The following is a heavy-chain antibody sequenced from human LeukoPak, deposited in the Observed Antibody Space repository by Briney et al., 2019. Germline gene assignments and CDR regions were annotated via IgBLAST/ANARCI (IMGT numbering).Heavy chain of an antibody. CDR2: IKQDGSEK. D-gene: IGHD6-13*01. Sequence: PGGSLRLSCAASGFMFRTYWMSWVRQAPGQGLEWVANIKQDGSEKYFVDSVKGRFTISRDNAKNSLYLQMNSLRAEDTAVYFCARDSSSNWYLRGRFDYWGQGTLVTVSS. J-gene: IGHJ4*02. CDR1: GFMFRTYW. V-gene: IGHV3-7*04. CDR3: ARDSSSNWYLRGRFDY.